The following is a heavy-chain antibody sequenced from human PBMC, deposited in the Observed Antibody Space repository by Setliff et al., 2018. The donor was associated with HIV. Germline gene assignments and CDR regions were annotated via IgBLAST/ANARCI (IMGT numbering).Heavy chain of an antibody. CDR1: GGSISRGSYS. D-gene: IGHD6-19*01. Sequence: PSETLSLTCTVSGGSISRGSYSWGWIRQPPGKGLEWIGSISYTGITNYNPSLKSRVTISVDTSQNQFSPKLTSVTAADTAVYYCARLRQWLAFFDSWGQGTLVTVSS. J-gene: IGHJ4*02. CDR3: ARLRQWLAFFDS. CDR2: ISYTGIT. V-gene: IGHV4-39*01.